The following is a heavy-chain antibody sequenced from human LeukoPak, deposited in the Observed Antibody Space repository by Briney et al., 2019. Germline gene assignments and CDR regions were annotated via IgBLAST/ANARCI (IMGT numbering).Heavy chain of an antibody. Sequence: GASVKVSCKASGYTFTSYAMHWVRQAPGQGLEWMGWISAYNGNTNYAQKLQGRVTMTTDTSTSTAYMELRSLRSDDTAVYYCARDDYDSSGYPYRPRDYWGQGTLVTVSS. J-gene: IGHJ4*02. CDR1: GYTFTSYA. CDR2: ISAYNGNT. D-gene: IGHD3-22*01. V-gene: IGHV1-18*01. CDR3: ARDDYDSSGYPYRPRDY.